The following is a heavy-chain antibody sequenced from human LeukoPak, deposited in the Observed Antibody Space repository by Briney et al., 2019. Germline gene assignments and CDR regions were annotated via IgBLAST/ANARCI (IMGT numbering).Heavy chain of an antibody. CDR2: INHSGST. CDR1: GGSISSGGYY. Sequence: SQTLSLTCTVSGGSISSGGYYWSWIRQHPGKGLEWIGEINHSGSTNYNPSLKSRVTISVDTSKNQFSLKLSSVTAADTAVYYCARLGSENFDYWGQGTLVTVSS. J-gene: IGHJ4*02. CDR3: ARLGSENFDY. V-gene: IGHV4-31*03.